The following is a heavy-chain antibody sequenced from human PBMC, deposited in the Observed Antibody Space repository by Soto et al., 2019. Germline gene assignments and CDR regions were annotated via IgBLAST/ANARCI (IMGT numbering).Heavy chain of an antibody. Sequence: ASVKVSCKASGYTFTSYGISWVRQAPGQGLEWMGWISAYNGNTNYAQKLQGRVTMTTDTSTSTAYMELRSLRSDDTAVYYCARDYGDYASYYYGMDVWGQGTTVTVSS. CDR2: ISAYNGNT. CDR1: GYTFTSYG. V-gene: IGHV1-18*01. CDR3: ARDYGDYASYYYGMDV. J-gene: IGHJ6*02. D-gene: IGHD4-17*01.